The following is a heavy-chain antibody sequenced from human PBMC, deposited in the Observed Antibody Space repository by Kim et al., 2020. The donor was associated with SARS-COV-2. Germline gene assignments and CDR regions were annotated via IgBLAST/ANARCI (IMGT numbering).Heavy chain of an antibody. CDR2: INHSGST. J-gene: IGHJ4*02. CDR3: VRGGSSANRLGY. V-gene: IGHV4-34*01. Sequence: SETLSLSCAVYGGSFSGYYWTWIRQPPGKGLEWIGEINHSGSTNYNPSLKSRVTISVDTSKNQFSLKLSSVTAADTAVYYCVRGGSSANRLGYWGQGTLVTVSS. D-gene: IGHD6-6*01. CDR1: GGSFSGYY.